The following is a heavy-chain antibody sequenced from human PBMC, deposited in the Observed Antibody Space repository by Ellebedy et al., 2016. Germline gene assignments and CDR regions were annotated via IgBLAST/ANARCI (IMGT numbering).Heavy chain of an antibody. CDR2: IYYSGST. CDR1: GGSISSSSYY. J-gene: IGHJ4*02. V-gene: IGHV4-39*01. D-gene: IGHD1-7*01. Sequence: SETLSLXXTVSGGSISSSSYYWGWIRQPPGKGLEWIGSIYYSGSTYYNPSLKSRVTISVDTSKNQFSLKLSSVTAADTAVYYCARLHWNYGDADYWGQGTLVTVSS. CDR3: ARLHWNYGDADY.